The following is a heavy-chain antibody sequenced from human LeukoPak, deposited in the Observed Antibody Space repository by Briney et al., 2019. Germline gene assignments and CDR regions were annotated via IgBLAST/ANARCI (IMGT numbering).Heavy chain of an antibody. D-gene: IGHD6-19*01. Sequence: GESLKISCKGSGYSFTSYWIGWVRQMPGKGLEWMGIIYPGDSDTRYSPSFQGQVTISADKSISTAYLQWSSLKASDTAMYYCARAGYSSVWFVPFDLWGQGTLVTVSS. J-gene: IGHJ4*02. CDR2: IYPGDSDT. CDR3: ARAGYSSVWFVPFDL. V-gene: IGHV5-51*01. CDR1: GYSFTSYW.